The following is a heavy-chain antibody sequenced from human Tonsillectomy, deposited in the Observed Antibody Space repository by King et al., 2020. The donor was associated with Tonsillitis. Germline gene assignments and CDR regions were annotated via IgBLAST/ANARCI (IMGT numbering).Heavy chain of an antibody. D-gene: IGHD3-10*01. CDR1: GGTFTSFA. V-gene: IGHV1-69*09. J-gene: IGHJ6*03. Sequence: QLVQSGAEVKKPGSSVKVSCKASGGTFTSFAINWVRQAPREGLEWMGRIIPILGLSEYAHNLKGRVSITADKSKSTAYMELSGLKSEDTAVYYCARDFGSTDYNHYMDVWGKGTTVTVSS. CDR3: ARDFGSTDYNHYMDV. CDR2: IIPILGLS.